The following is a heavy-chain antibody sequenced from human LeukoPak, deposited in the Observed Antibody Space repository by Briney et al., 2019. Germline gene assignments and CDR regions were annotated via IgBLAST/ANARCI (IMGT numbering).Heavy chain of an antibody. CDR2: MDPNSGNT. CDR3: ARGGTIRGIFHSYYGMDV. V-gene: IGHV1-8*01. CDR1: GYALSSYD. D-gene: IGHD3-10*01. Sequence: ASVKVSCKASGYALSSYDINWVRQATGQGLEWKGRMDPNSGNTVYAQKFLGRVTMTRNMSISIAYTELSSLGSEDTAVYYCARGGTIRGIFHSYYGMDVWGQGTTVTVSS. J-gene: IGHJ6*02.